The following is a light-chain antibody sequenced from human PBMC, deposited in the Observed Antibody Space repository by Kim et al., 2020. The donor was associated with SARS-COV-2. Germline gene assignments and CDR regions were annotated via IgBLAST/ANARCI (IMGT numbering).Light chain of an antibody. CDR3: NSRDSSGNHYV. CDR2: GKN. CDR1: SLRSYY. Sequence: GQTVRITCQEDSLRSYYASWYQQKPGQAPVLVIYGKNNRPSGIPDRFSGSSSGNTASLTITGAQAEDEADYYCNSRDSSGNHYVFGTGTKVTVL. J-gene: IGLJ1*01. V-gene: IGLV3-19*01.